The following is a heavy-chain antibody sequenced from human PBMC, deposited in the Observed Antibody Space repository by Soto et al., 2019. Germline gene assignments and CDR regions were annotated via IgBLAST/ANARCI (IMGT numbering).Heavy chain of an antibody. D-gene: IGHD2-15*01. CDR2: ISSSSSTI. CDR1: GFTFSSYS. Sequence: GESLKISCAASGFTFSSYSMNWVRQAPGKGLEWVSYISSSSSTIYYADSVKGRFTISRDNAKNSLYLQMNSLRAEDTAVYYCARETVAVVVAAIDYWGQGTLVTVSS. CDR3: ARETVAVVVAAIDY. J-gene: IGHJ4*02. V-gene: IGHV3-48*01.